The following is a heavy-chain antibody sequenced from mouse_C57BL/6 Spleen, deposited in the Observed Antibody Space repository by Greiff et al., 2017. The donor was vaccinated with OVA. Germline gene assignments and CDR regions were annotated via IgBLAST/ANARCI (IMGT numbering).Heavy chain of an antibody. CDR3: AGYSNYEAWFAY. V-gene: IGHV2-9-1*01. D-gene: IGHD2-5*01. CDR2: IWTGGGT. J-gene: IGHJ3*01. Sequence: VKLVESGPGLVAPSQSLSITCTVSGFSLTSYAISWVRQPPGKGLEWLGVIWTGGGTNYNSALKSRLSISKDNSKSQVFLKMNSLQTDDTARYYCAGYSNYEAWFAYWGQGTLVTVSA. CDR1: GFSLTSYA.